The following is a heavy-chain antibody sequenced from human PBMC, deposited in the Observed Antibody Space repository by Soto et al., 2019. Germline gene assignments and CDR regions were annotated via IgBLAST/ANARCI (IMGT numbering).Heavy chain of an antibody. D-gene: IGHD2-15*01. J-gene: IGHJ5*02. CDR1: GYTFTSYG. V-gene: IGHV1-18*01. CDR2: ISAYNGNT. CDR3: ARDGRCSGGSCYSSWFDP. Sequence: ASVKVSCKASGYTFTSYGISWVRQAPGQGLEWMGWISAYNGNTNYAQKLQGRVTMTTETSTSTAYMELRSLRSDDTAVYYCARDGRCSGGSCYSSWFDPWGQGTLVTVSS.